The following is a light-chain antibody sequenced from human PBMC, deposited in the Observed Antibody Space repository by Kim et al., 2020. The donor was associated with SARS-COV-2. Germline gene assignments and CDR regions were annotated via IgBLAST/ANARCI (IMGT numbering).Light chain of an antibody. CDR2: INS. Sequence: GQRVTISCAGGSSNIGLNSVSWYQLLPGTAPKLLMYINSQSPSGVPGRFSGSKSGTSASLAISGLRSEDEAEYFCAAWDDTLTGFVFGTGTKVTVL. V-gene: IGLV1-44*01. J-gene: IGLJ1*01. CDR3: AAWDDTLTGFV. CDR1: SSNIGLNS.